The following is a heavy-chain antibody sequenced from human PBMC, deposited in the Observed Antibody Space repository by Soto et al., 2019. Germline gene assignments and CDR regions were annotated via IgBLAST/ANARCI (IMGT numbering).Heavy chain of an antibody. D-gene: IGHD1-26*01. CDR1: GDRFANYW. CDR3: ARFPSGRDPNWFDP. V-gene: IGHV5-51*01. Sequence: PGESLKSACKASGDRFANYWIGWVRQMPGKGLELMGIIYPDDSDTRYSPSFQGQVTISADKSITTAYLPWSSLKASDTAMYYCARFPSGRDPNWFDPWGQGTLVTVSS. J-gene: IGHJ5*02. CDR2: IYPDDSDT.